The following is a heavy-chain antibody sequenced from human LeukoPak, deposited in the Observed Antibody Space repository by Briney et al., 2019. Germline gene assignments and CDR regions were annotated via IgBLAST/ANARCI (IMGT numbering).Heavy chain of an antibody. CDR3: ARGRLADWDSNSMVRGKVYYYYYMDV. CDR1: GFTFSSYW. D-gene: IGHD3-10*01. V-gene: IGHV3-7*01. CDR2: IKRDGSEK. Sequence: GGSLRLSCAASGFTFSSYWMSWVRQAPGKGLEWVAHIKRDGSEKSYVDSVKGRFTVSRDNAKNSLYLQMNGLRAEDTAIYYCARGRLADWDSNSMVRGKVYYYYYMDVWGKGTTVTISS. J-gene: IGHJ6*03.